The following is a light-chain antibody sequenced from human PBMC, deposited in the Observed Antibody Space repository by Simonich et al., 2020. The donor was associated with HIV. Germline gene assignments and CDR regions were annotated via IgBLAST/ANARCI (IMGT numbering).Light chain of an antibody. CDR3: QQYYSTPFT. CDR2: WAS. Sequence: DIVMTQSPDSLAVSLGERDTINCKSTQSVLYSSNNKNYLAWYQQKPGLPPKLLIYWASTRESGVPDRFSGSGSGTDFTLTISSLQAEDVAVYYCQQYYSTPFTFGPGTKVDFK. J-gene: IGKJ3*01. CDR1: QSVLYSSNNKNY. V-gene: IGKV4-1*01.